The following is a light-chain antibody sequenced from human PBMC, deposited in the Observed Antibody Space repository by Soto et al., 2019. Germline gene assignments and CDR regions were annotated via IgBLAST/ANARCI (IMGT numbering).Light chain of an antibody. CDR1: QSINNY. CDR2: AAS. Sequence: IQMTQSPSSLSASVGDRVIITCRSEQSINNYLNWYQQRPGKVPKLLIYAASTLQSGVTSRFSVSRVGRVFTLTINSLQPDDFATYDCQASYSTLVTFGRGTRVEV. J-gene: IGKJ2*01. V-gene: IGKV1-39*01. CDR3: QASYSTLVT.